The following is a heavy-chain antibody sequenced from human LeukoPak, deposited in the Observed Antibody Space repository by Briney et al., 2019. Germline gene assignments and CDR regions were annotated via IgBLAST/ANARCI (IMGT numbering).Heavy chain of an antibody. CDR2: ISSSSSTK. V-gene: IGHV3-48*02. J-gene: IGHJ3*02. Sequence: QPGGSLRLSCVASGFTFITYTMNWVRQAPGKGLEWVSSISSSSSTKYYADSVKGRFTISRDNAKNSLYLQVSSLRDEDTAIYYCARMRGPTTGALDIWGPGTMVAVSS. CDR1: GFTFITYT. CDR3: ARMRGPTTGALDI. D-gene: IGHD1-26*01.